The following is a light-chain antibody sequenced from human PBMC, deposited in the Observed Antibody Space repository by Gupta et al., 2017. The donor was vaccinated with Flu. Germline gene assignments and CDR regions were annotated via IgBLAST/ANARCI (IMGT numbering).Light chain of an antibody. J-gene: IGKJ2*01. V-gene: IGKV3-20*01. CDR1: QSVSSSY. CDR2: GAS. CDR3: QQYGDSPRT. Sequence: EIGLRQSPGTLSLSPGERATLSCRASQSVSSSYLAWYQHKPGQAPRLLIYGASSRATGIPDRFSGSGSGTDFTLTISRLEPEDFAVYYCQQYGDSPRTFGQGTKLEIK.